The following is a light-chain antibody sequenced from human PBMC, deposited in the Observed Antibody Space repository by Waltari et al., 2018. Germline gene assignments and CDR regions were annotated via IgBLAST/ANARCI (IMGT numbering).Light chain of an antibody. V-gene: IGKV4-1*01. J-gene: IGKJ4*01. CDR1: RRVLYSPNEKNY. CDR2: WAS. CDR3: QQYITTPLT. Sequence: DIVMTQSPEYLAVSLGERATINCKSSRRVLYSPNEKNYLAWSQQKRGQPPKLLMYWASTRESGVPDRFSGSGSGTDFTLTVSSLQAEDVAVYYCQQYITTPLTFGGGTKVEIK.